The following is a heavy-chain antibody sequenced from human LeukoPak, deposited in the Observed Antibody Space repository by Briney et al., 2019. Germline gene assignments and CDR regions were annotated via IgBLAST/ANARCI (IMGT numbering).Heavy chain of an antibody. CDR2: VDHTGST. CDR1: DDSITMYY. D-gene: IGHD1-26*01. J-gene: IGHJ4*02. Sequence: SETLSLTCTVSDDSITMYYWTWIRQPPGKGLEWIGYVDHTGSTKFNPSLNGRVSISRDTSNNFFSLRLRSVTAADTAVYYCARAPPGGYRRRADFDYWGQGTLVTVSS. V-gene: IGHV4-59*01. CDR3: ARAPPGGYRRRADFDY.